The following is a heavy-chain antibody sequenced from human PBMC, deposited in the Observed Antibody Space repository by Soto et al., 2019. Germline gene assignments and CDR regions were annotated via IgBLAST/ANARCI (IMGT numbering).Heavy chain of an antibody. Sequence: GGSLRLSCAASGFTFSSYAMSWVRQAPGKGLEWVSAISGSGGSTYYADSVKGRFTISRDNSKNTLYLQMNSLRAEDTAVYYCAKASTTMVRGVTVSLYYYGMDVWGQGTTVTVSS. CDR3: AKASTTMVRGVTVSLYYYGMDV. CDR2: ISGSGGST. D-gene: IGHD3-10*01. V-gene: IGHV3-23*01. CDR1: GFTFSSYA. J-gene: IGHJ6*02.